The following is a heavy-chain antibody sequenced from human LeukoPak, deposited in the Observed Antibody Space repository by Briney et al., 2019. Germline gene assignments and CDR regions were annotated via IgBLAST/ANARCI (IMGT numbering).Heavy chain of an antibody. CDR3: ARGGVGGYDYFDS. CDR1: GGSISSDDYY. Sequence: SQTLSLTCTVSGGSISSDDYYWSWIRQPPGKGLEWIGHITYSGSTDYSPSLRSRVTMSVDTSKNQFSLKLYSVTAAETAMYFCARGGVGGYDYFDSWGQGTLVAVSS. CDR2: ITYSGST. V-gene: IGHV4-30-4*01. J-gene: IGHJ4*02. D-gene: IGHD5-12*01.